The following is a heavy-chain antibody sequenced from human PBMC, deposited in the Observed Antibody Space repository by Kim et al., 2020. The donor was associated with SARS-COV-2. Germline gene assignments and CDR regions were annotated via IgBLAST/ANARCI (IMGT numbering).Heavy chain of an antibody. D-gene: IGHD3-3*01. Sequence: SETLSLTCTVSGYSISSGYYWGWIRQPPGKGLEWIGSIYHSGSTYYNPSLKSRVTISVDTSKNQFSLKLSSVTAADTAVYYCARETKTYYDFWSGPLDYWGQGTLVTVSS. V-gene: IGHV4-38-2*02. CDR1: GYSISSGYY. CDR2: IYHSGST. CDR3: ARETKTYYDFWSGPLDY. J-gene: IGHJ4*02.